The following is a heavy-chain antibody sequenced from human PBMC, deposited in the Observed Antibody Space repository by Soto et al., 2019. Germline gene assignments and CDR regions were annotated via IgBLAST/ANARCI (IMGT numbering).Heavy chain of an antibody. CDR3: ARASRPKYYDFWSGYYAQYYFDY. CDR1: GGTFSSYA. J-gene: IGHJ4*02. Sequence: QVQLVQSGAEVKQPGSSVKVSCKASGGTFSSYAISWVRQAPGQGLEWMGGIIPIFGTANYAQKFQGRVTITADESTSTAYMELGSLRSEDTAVYYCARASRPKYYDFWSGYYAQYYFDYWGQGTLVTVSS. D-gene: IGHD3-3*01. CDR2: IIPIFGTA. V-gene: IGHV1-69*01.